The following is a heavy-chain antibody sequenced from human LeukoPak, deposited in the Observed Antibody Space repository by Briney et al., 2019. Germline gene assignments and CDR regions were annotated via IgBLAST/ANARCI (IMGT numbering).Heavy chain of an antibody. J-gene: IGHJ6*03. CDR3: ASLRVGSSFGYQYYIDV. CDR2: INHSGST. CDR1: GYSISSGYY. Sequence: SETLSLTCTVSGYSISSGYYWGWIRQSPGKGLEWIANINHSGSTNYNPSLKSRVTISVDTSKNQFSLKLSSVTAADTAVYYCASLRVGSSFGYQYYIDVWGKGTTVTVSS. D-gene: IGHD6-13*01. V-gene: IGHV4-38-2*02.